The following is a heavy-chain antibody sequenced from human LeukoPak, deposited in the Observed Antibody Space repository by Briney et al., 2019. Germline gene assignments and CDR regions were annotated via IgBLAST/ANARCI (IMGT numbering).Heavy chain of an antibody. V-gene: IGHV1-8*01. CDR1: GYTFTSYD. Sequence: ASVKVSCKASGYTFTSYDINWVRQATGQGLEWKGWMNPNSGNTGYAQKFQGRVTMTRNTSISTAYMELSSLRSEDTAVYYCARGWSDSDAFDIWGQGTMVTVSS. CDR3: ARGWSDSDAFDI. CDR2: MNPNSGNT. J-gene: IGHJ3*02. D-gene: IGHD3-3*01.